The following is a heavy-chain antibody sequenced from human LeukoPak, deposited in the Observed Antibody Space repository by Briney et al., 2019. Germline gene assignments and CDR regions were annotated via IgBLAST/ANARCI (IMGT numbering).Heavy chain of an antibody. D-gene: IGHD5-18*01. Sequence: GGSLRLSCAASGFTFSSYAMSWVRQAPGKGLEWVSAISGSGGSTYYADSVKGRFTISRDNSKNTLYLQMNSLRAEDTAAYYCARDLSGVTGYTYGRGIDYWGQGTLVTVSP. CDR2: ISGSGGST. V-gene: IGHV3-23*01. CDR1: GFTFSSYA. J-gene: IGHJ4*02. CDR3: ARDLSGVTGYTYGRGIDY.